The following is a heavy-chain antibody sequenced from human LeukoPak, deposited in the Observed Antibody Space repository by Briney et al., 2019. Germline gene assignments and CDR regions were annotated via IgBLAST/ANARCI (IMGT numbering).Heavy chain of an antibody. D-gene: IGHD2-2*01. CDR2: IRNDGRKK. CDR3: AKADCSRRRCGEAGSDWFDP. J-gene: IGHJ5*02. CDR1: GFTFSSYG. Sequence: GGSVSHSRPASGFTFSSYGMHWVRQAPGKGREGVAVIRNDGRKKYYADCVQGRFIHYRHNYNHTLYLQTNSLRAADMAVDYCAKADCSRRRCGEAGSDWFDPWGQGTLVTVSS. V-gene: IGHV3-30*02.